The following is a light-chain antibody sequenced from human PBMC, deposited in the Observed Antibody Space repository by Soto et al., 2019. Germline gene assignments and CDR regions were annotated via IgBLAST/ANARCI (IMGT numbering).Light chain of an antibody. V-gene: IGLV2-14*01. Sequence: QSVLTQPASLSESPGQSITISCTGTSSDIGAYDYVSWFQQHPGKAPKLMISEGNNRPSGVSNRFSGSKSGNTAYLTISGLQAEDEADDDGRSYTSRLKLEYVLGNGIKVTV. CDR1: SSDIGAYDY. CDR3: RSYTSRLKLEYV. CDR2: EGN. J-gene: IGLJ1*01.